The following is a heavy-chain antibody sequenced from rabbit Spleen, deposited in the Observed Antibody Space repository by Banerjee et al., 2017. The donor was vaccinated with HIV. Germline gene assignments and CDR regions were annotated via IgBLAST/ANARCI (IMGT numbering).Heavy chain of an antibody. V-gene: IGHV1S45*01. J-gene: IGHJ6*01. Sequence: QEQLEESGGGLVKPEGSLTLTCKASGFSFSDRDVMCWVRQAPGKGLEWIACIDSGSSGFTYFATWARGRFTCSKTSSTTVTLQMTSLTAADTATYFCARDSGSSFSSYGMDLWGPGTLVTVS. CDR2: IDSGSSGFT. CDR3: ARDSGSSFSSYGMDL. CDR1: GFSFSDRDV. D-gene: IGHD8-1*01.